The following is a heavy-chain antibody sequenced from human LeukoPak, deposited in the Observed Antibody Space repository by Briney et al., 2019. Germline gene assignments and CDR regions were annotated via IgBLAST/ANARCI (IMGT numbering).Heavy chain of an antibody. CDR3: ARSDYVWGSYRPVNWFDP. CDR2: IYYSGST. Sequence: GSLRLSCAASGFTVSSNYMSWIRQPPGKGLEWIGSIYYSGSTYYNPSLKSRVTISVDTSKNQFSLKLSSVTAADTAVYYCARSDYVWGSYRPVNWFDPWGQGTLVTVSS. D-gene: IGHD3-16*02. CDR1: GFTVSSNY. J-gene: IGHJ5*02. V-gene: IGHV4-39*01.